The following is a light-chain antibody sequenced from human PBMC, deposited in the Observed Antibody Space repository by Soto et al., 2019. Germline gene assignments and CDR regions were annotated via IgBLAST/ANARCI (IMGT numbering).Light chain of an antibody. CDR3: TSYAGGNNV. J-gene: IGLJ1*01. Sequence: QSALTQPPSASGSPGQSVTIFCSGTSSDVGAYNYVSWYQQHPGKVPKLMVYEVNKRPSGVPDRFSGSKSGNTASLTVSGLQAEDEADYYCTSYAGGNNVFGTGTKLTVL. CDR2: EVN. CDR1: SSDVGAYNY. V-gene: IGLV2-8*01.